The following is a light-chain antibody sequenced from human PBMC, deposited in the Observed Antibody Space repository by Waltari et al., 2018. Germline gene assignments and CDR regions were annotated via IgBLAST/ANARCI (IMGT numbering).Light chain of an antibody. CDR1: QGISSW. J-gene: IGKJ4*01. CDR3: RQSNSFPLT. Sequence: DIQMTQSPSSVSASVGDRVTITCRASQGISSWIAWYQQKPGKAPKLLIYAASSLQTGVPSRFRGSGSGRDFTLTISSLQPEDFATYYCRQSNSFPLTFGGGTRVEIE. CDR2: AAS. V-gene: IGKV1-12*01.